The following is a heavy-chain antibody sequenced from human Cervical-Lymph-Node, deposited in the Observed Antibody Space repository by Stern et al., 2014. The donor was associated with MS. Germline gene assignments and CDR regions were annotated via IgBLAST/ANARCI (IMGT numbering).Heavy chain of an antibody. CDR1: GYSFANFW. Sequence: EVQLVQSGAEVRKPGESLKISCKVSGYSFANFWIGWVRQVPGKGLEWMGSIYPGDADTRYRPSFQGQVTLSADESISTAYLQWSSLKASDTGIYYCARRGLGYDGADHWGQGALVTVSS. D-gene: IGHD3-16*01. CDR2: IYPGDADT. V-gene: IGHV5-51*03. CDR3: ARRGLGYDGADH. J-gene: IGHJ4*02.